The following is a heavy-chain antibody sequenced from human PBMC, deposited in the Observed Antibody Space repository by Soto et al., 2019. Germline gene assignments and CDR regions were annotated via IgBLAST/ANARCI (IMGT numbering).Heavy chain of an antibody. CDR3: AHDWVENAYKKYYFDY. J-gene: IGHJ4*02. CDR2: VYWDDDK. CDR1: GFSLSTSGEG. Sequence: QITLRESGPTLVKPTQTLTLTCTFSGFSLSTSGEGVGWIRQPPGKALEWLALVYWDDDKRYSPSLKNRLTVTKDTSKNQVVLTMTNMDPDDTATYYCAHDWVENAYKKYYFDYWGQGTLVTVSS. V-gene: IGHV2-5*02. D-gene: IGHD1-1*01.